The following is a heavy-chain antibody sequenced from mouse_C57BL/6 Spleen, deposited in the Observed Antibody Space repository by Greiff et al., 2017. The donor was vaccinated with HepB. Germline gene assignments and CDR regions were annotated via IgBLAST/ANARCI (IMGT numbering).Heavy chain of an antibody. CDR3: ARLEYGNHGWGWYFDV. CDR2: IYPSDSET. CDR1: GYTFTSYW. Sequence: QVQLQQPGAELVRPGSSVKLSCKASGYTFTSYWMDWVKQRPGQGLEWIGNIYPSDSETHYNQKFKDKATLTVDKSSSTAYMQLSSLTSEDSAVYYCARLEYGNHGWGWYFDVWGTGTTVTVSS. J-gene: IGHJ1*03. D-gene: IGHD2-10*02. V-gene: IGHV1-61*01.